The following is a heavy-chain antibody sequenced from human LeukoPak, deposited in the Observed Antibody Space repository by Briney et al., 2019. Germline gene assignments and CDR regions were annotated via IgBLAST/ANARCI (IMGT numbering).Heavy chain of an antibody. Sequence: SETLSLTCTVSGGSISSGGYYWSWIRQHPGKGLEWIGYIYYSGSTYYNPSLKSRVTISVDTSKNQFSLKLSSVTAADTAVHYCARVSGGHSSGYYWRWFDPWGQGTLVTVSS. CDR1: GGSISSGGYY. J-gene: IGHJ5*02. CDR2: IYYSGST. CDR3: ARVSGGHSSGYYWRWFDP. D-gene: IGHD3-22*01. V-gene: IGHV4-31*03.